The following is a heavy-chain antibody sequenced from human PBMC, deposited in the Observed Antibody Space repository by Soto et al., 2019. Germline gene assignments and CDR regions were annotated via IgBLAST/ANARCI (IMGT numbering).Heavy chain of an antibody. V-gene: IGHV1-18*01. CDR2: ISGYNAQT. CDR1: AYTFTTYG. D-gene: IGHD5-18*01. J-gene: IGHJ6*02. Sequence: QVQLVQSGPEVKKPGASVKVSCKASAYTFTTYGISSVRQAPGQGLEWMGWISGYNAQTTYAQKFRGRVSISTDPXTXTXYTELRSLRADDPAMYDCASDERKQLWLDGLLAMDLWGQGAT. CDR3: ASDERKQLWLDGLLAMDL.